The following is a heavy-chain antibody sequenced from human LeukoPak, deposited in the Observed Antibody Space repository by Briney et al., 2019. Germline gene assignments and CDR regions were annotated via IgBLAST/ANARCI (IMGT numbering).Heavy chain of an antibody. CDR3: ASQYTSSRIFDD. V-gene: IGHV3-48*01. Sequence: PGGSLSLSCAASGFTFSSYSMNWVRQAPGKGLEWVSYISSSSSTIYYADSVKGRFTISRDNAKNSLYLQMNSLRAEDTAVYFCASQYTSSRIFDDWGQGTLVTVSS. CDR1: GFTFSSYS. D-gene: IGHD6-13*01. J-gene: IGHJ4*02. CDR2: ISSSSSTI.